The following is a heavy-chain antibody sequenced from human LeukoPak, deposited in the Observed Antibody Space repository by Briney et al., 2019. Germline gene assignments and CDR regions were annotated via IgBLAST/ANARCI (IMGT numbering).Heavy chain of an antibody. CDR2: ISGSGGST. CDR3: AKDSYGSGSHYVFYFDY. D-gene: IGHD1-26*01. V-gene: IGHV3-23*01. CDR1: GFTFSSYA. J-gene: IGHJ4*02. Sequence: GGSLRLSCAASGFTFSSYAMSWVRQAPGKGLEWVSAISGSGGSTYYADSVKGRFTISRDNSKNTLYLQMNSLRAEDTAVYYCAKDSYGSGSHYVFYFDYWGQGALVTVSS.